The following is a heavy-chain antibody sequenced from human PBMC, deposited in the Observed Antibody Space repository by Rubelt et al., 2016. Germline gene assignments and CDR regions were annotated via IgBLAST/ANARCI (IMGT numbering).Heavy chain of an antibody. V-gene: IGHV4-34*01. D-gene: IGHD3-10*01. CDR3: ARPTGASSASGSFLV. J-gene: IGHJ4*02. CDR1: GGSFSGYY. Sequence: QVQLQQWGAGLLKPSETLSLTCAVYGGSFSGYYWSWIRQPPGKGLEWIGEINHSGSTNYNPSLKSRVTISVDTSKNQFSLKLSPVTAADTAVYYCARPTGASSASGSFLVWGQGTLVTVSS. CDR2: INHSGST.